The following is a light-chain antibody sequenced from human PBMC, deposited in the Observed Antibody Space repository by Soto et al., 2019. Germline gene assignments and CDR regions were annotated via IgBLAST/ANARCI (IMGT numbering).Light chain of an antibody. V-gene: IGLV2-8*01. CDR2: DVT. J-gene: IGLJ2*01. CDR3: TSFAGTNNFVV. CDR1: SRDVGGYNY. Sequence: QSVLTQPPSASGSPGQSVTISCTGTSRDVGGYNYVSWYQQHPGKAPKLMIYDVTKRPSGVPDRFSGSKSGNTASLTVSGLQAEDEADYYCTSFAGTNNFVVFGGGTKLTV.